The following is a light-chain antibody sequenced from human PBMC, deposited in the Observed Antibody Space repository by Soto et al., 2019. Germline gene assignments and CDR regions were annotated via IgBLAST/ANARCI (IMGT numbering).Light chain of an antibody. V-gene: IGKV3-20*01. Sequence: EIVLTQSPGTLSLSPGERATLSCRASQSVSSSYLAWYQQKPGQAPRLLIYGASSRATGIPDRFSDSGSGTDFTLTISRLEPEDFAVYYCQKYGSSRSFGQGTKVEIK. J-gene: IGKJ1*01. CDR1: QSVSSSY. CDR2: GAS. CDR3: QKYGSSRS.